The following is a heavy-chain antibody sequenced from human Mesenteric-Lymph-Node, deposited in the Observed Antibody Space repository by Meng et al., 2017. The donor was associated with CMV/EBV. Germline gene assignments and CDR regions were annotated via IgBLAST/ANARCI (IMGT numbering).Heavy chain of an antibody. CDR2: INHSGST. D-gene: IGHD3-16*01. Sequence: SETLSLTCAVYGGSFSGYYWSWIRQPPGKGLEWIGEINHSGSTNYNPSLKSRVTISVDTSKNQFSLKLSSVTAADTAVYYCARDPLYNWGPFDSWGQGTLVTVSS. J-gene: IGHJ4*02. CDR3: ARDPLYNWGPFDS. V-gene: IGHV4-34*01. CDR1: GGSFSGYY.